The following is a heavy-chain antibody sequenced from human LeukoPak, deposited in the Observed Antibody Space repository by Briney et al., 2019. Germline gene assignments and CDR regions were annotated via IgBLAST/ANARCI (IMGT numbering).Heavy chain of an antibody. V-gene: IGHV3-23*01. CDR3: AKVGRDGYNLGHFDY. CDR1: GLTLSNDA. J-gene: IGHJ4*02. CDR2: ISASGGST. D-gene: IGHD5-12*01. Sequence: GGSLRLSCAGSGLTLSNDAMSWVRQAPGKGLEWVSGISASGGSTYLADSVKGRFTISRDNSKNTLYLQMNSLRAEDTAVYYCAKVGRDGYNLGHFDYWGQGTLVTVST.